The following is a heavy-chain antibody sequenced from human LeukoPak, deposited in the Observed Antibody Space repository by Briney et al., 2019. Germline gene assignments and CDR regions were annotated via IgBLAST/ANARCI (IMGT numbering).Heavy chain of an antibody. CDR3: ARAVYDSSGYRSDY. CDR1: GGPISSYY. J-gene: IGHJ4*02. CDR2: IYYSGST. V-gene: IGHV4-59*01. Sequence: SETLSLTCTVSGGPISSYYWSWIRQPPGKGLEWIGYIYYSGSTNYNPSLKSRVTISVDTSKNQFSLKLSSVTAADTAVYYCARAVYDSSGYRSDYWGQGTLVTVSS. D-gene: IGHD3-22*01.